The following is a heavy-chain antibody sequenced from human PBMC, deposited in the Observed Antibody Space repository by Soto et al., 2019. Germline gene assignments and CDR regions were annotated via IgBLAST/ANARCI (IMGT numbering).Heavy chain of an antibody. J-gene: IGHJ6*02. D-gene: IGHD5-12*01. CDR2: IYDSGST. V-gene: IGHV4-39*01. CDR3: ARHGGSVATIHYGMDV. CDR1: CGSISSSSYD. Sequence: PLSLTCALSCGSISSSSYDLGFINQPPLKGLEWIGSIYDSGSTYYNPSLKSRVTISVDTSKNQFSLKVSSVTAADTAVYYCARHGGSVATIHYGMDVWGQGTTVTVSS.